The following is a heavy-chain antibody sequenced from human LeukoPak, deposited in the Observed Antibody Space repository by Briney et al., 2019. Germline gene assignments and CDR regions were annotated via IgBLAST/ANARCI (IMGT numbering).Heavy chain of an antibody. Sequence: ASVKVSCKASGYSFTGYYMHWVRQAPGQGLEWVGWINPNSGGTKYKQKFEGRVTMTSDTSTSTAYMELSRLNSDDTAVYYCARGIPGNWFDPWGQGTLLTVSS. CDR1: GYSFTGYY. D-gene: IGHD6-13*01. CDR2: INPNSGGT. J-gene: IGHJ5*02. CDR3: ARGIPGNWFDP. V-gene: IGHV1-2*02.